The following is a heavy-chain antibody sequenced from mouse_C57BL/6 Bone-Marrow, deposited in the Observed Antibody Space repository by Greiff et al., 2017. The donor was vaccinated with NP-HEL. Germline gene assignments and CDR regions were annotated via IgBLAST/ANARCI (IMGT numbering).Heavy chain of an antibody. J-gene: IGHJ4*01. V-gene: IGHV3-6*01. D-gene: IGHD1-1*01. Sequence: EVKLVESGPGLVKPSQSLSLTCSVTGYSITSGYYWNWIRQFPGNKLEWMGYISYDGSNNYNPSLKNRISITRDTSKNQFFLKLNSVTTEDTATYYCARDRTTVVDYYAMDYWGQGTSVTVSS. CDR2: ISYDGSN. CDR3: ARDRTTVVDYYAMDY. CDR1: GYSITSGYY.